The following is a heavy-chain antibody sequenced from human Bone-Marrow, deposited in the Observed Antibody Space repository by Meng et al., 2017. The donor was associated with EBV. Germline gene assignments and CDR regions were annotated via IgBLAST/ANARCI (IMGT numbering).Heavy chain of an antibody. CDR1: GDIFTNLA. J-gene: IGHJ5*02. CDR2: FLPILGAA. Sequence: QVQLVQSGAEVKKPWSSVKVYCKASGDIFTNLAFTWVRQVPGKGLEWMGGFLPILGAANYAQKFQGRLTITADKSTTTAFMELRSLRVDDTAVYFCARDGIAVPGGSNWFDPWGQGTLVTVSS. CDR3: ARDGIAVPGGSNWFDP. D-gene: IGHD6-19*01. V-gene: IGHV1-69*06.